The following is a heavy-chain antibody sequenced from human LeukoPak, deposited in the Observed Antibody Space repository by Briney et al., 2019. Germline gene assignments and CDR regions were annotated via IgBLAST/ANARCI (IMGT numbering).Heavy chain of an antibody. J-gene: IGHJ3*02. Sequence: GGSLRLSCAASGFTFGSYAMNWVRQAPGTGLEWVSTISGSGGSTYYADSVKGRFTISRDNSKNTLYMQMNSLRADDTAVYYCARDRAVYSDSRGYYPDAFDIWGQGTMVTVSS. CDR3: ARDRAVYSDSRGYYPDAFDI. CDR2: ISGSGGST. D-gene: IGHD3-22*01. V-gene: IGHV3-23*01. CDR1: GFTFGSYA.